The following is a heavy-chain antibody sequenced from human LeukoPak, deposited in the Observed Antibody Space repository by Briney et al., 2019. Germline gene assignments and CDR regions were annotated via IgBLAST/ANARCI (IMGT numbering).Heavy chain of an antibody. D-gene: IGHD3-10*01. CDR1: GGSISSSNW. CDR2: IYHSGST. J-gene: IGHJ3*02. V-gene: IGHV4-4*02. Sequence: SGTLSLTCAVSGGSISSSNWWSWVRQPPGKGLEWIGEIYHSGSTNYNPSLKSRVTISVDKSKNQFSLKLSSVTAADTAVYYCARGRITMVRGVIIIAFDIWGQGTMVTVSS. CDR3: ARGRITMVRGVIIIAFDI.